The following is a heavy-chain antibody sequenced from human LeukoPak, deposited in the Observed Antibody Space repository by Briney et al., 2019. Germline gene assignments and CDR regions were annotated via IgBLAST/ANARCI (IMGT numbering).Heavy chain of an antibody. CDR1: GFTFSSYE. V-gene: IGHV3-48*03. Sequence: GGSLRLSCAASGFTFSSYEMNWVRQAPGKGLEWLSYISYTGSNKYYADSVKGRFTISRDNAKNSLYLQMNSLRVEDTAVYYCVRADAKKTAMVDYWGRGTLVAVSS. D-gene: IGHD5-18*01. CDR2: ISYTGSNK. CDR3: VRADAKKTAMVDY. J-gene: IGHJ4*02.